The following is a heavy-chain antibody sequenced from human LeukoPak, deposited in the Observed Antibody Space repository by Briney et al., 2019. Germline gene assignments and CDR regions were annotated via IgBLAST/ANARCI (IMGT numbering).Heavy chain of an antibody. CDR1: GFTFSSYA. V-gene: IGHV3-23*01. J-gene: IGHJ6*04. Sequence: PGGSLRLSCAASGFTFSSYAMSWVRQAPGKGLEWVSAISGSGGSTYYADSVKGRFTISRDNSKNTLYLQMNSLRAEDTAVYYCAKHSSSLRDYYYYGMDVWGKGTTVTVSS. D-gene: IGHD6-13*01. CDR2: ISGSGGST. CDR3: AKHSSSLRDYYYYGMDV.